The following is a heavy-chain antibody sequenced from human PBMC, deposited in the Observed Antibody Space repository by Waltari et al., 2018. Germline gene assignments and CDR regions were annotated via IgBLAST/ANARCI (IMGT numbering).Heavy chain of an antibody. CDR2: INSDGSST. J-gene: IGHJ4*02. V-gene: IGHV3-74*02. CDR1: GFTFSSYA. Sequence: EVQLLESGGGLVQPGGSLRLSCAASGFTFSSYAMSWVRQAPGKGLEWVSRINSDGSSTTYADSVKGRFIISRDNAKNTLYLQMHSLRAEDTAVYYCARPVLYYSNYDFDYWGQGTLVTVSS. D-gene: IGHD4-4*01. CDR3: ARPVLYYSNYDFDY.